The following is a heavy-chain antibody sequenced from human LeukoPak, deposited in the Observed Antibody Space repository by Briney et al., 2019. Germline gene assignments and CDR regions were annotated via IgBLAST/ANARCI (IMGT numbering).Heavy chain of an antibody. D-gene: IGHD3-22*01. Sequence: ASVKVSCKASGYTFTDYYVHWVRQAPGQGLEWMGWINPNSGGTNYAQKFQGRVTMTRDTSISTAYMELSRLRSDDTAVYYCARSNNYYDSSGYYVWGQGTLVTVSS. CDR1: GYTFTDYY. V-gene: IGHV1-2*02. CDR3: ARSNNYYDSSGYYV. CDR2: INPNSGGT. J-gene: IGHJ4*02.